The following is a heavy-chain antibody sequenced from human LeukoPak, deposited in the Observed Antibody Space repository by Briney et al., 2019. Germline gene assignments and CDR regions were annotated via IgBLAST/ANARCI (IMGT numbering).Heavy chain of an antibody. CDR3: AKGSAQYCGSDCYSGAASYFFDY. CDR1: GFTFSSYW. CDR2: IKQDGSEK. Sequence: PGGSLRLSCAASGFTFSSYWMSWVRQAPGKGLEWVANIKQDGSEKYYVDSVKGRFTISRDNAKNSLYLQMNSLRAEDTAVYYCAKGSAQYCGSDCYSGAASYFFDYWGQGTLVTVSS. J-gene: IGHJ4*02. D-gene: IGHD2-21*02. V-gene: IGHV3-7*01.